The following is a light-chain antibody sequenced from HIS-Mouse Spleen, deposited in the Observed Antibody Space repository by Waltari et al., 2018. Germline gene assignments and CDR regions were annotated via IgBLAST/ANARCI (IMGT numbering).Light chain of an antibody. J-gene: IGKJ1*01. CDR2: LGS. CDR1: QSLLHSNGYTY. V-gene: IGKV2-28*01. CDR3: MQALQTPT. Sequence: DIVMTQSPLSLPVTPGEPASISFRSSQSLLHSNGYTYLDWYLQKPGQSPQLLIYLGSNRASGVPDRFSGSGSGTDFTLKISRVEAEDVGVYYCMQALQTPTFGQGTKVEIK.